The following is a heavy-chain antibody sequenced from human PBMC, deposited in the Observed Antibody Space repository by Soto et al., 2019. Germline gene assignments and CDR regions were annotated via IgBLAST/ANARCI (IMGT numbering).Heavy chain of an antibody. CDR3: ARDQADDY. V-gene: IGHV1-2*02. CDR2: INPNSGGT. CDR1: GYTFTGYY. D-gene: IGHD6-25*01. Sequence: GASVKVSCKASGYTFTGYYMHLGLHAPGQGLEWMGWINPNSGGTNYAQKFQGRVTMTRDTSISTAYMELSRLRSDDTAVYYCARDQADDYWGQGTLVPVSS. J-gene: IGHJ4*02.